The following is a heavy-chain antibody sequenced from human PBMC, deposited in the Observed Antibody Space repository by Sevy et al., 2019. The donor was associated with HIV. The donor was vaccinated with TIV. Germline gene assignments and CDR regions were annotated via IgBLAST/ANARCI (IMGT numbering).Heavy chain of an antibody. CDR3: ARGAGRETYYYYGMDV. D-gene: IGHD6-13*01. V-gene: IGHV3-13*01. CDR1: GFTFSSYD. J-gene: IGHJ6*02. Sequence: GGSLRLSCAASGFTFSSYDMHWVRQATGKGLEWVSAMGTAGDTYYPGSVKGRFTISRENAKNSLYLQMNSLRAGDTAVYYCARGAGRETYYYYGMDVWGQGTTVTVSS. CDR2: MGTAGDT.